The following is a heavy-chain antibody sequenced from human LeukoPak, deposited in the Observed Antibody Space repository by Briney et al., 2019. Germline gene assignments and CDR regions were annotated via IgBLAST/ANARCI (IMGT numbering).Heavy chain of an antibody. CDR1: GGSISGYY. CDR3: ARLHSSRAEEFDP. V-gene: IGHV4-59*01. CDR2: IYYTGIT. Sequence: SETLSLTCTVSGGSISGYYWSWIRQSPGKGLEWIGYIYYTGITTYNPSLGSRITISVDRSNNQFSLRLTSVTAADTAVYYCARLHSSRAEEFDPWGQGTLVTVSS. J-gene: IGHJ5*02.